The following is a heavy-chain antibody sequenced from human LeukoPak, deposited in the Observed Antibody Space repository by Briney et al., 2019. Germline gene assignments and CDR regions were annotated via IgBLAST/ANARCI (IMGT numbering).Heavy chain of an antibody. Sequence: GGSLRLSCAASGFTFSSYAMHWVRQAPGKGLEWVAVISYDGSNKYYADSVKGRFTISRDNSKNTLYLQMNSLRAEDTAVYYCARDQGSYSSSWYGAFDIWGQGTMVTVSS. V-gene: IGHV3-30-3*01. CDR1: GFTFSSYA. CDR2: ISYDGSNK. J-gene: IGHJ3*02. CDR3: ARDQGSYSSSWYGAFDI. D-gene: IGHD6-13*01.